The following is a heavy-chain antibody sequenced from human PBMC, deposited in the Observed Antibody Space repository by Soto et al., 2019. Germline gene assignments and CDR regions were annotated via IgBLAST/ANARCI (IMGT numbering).Heavy chain of an antibody. CDR2: ISSSSSYI. CDR3: ARVRPPVGGTIFGVVITGYMDV. D-gene: IGHD3-3*01. CDR1: GFTFSSYS. Sequence: GGSLRLSCAASGFTFSSYSMNWVRQAPGKGLEWVSSISSSSSYIYYADSVKGRFTISRDNAKNSLYLQMNSLRAEDTAVYYCARVRPPVGGTIFGVVITGYMDVWGKGTTVTVSS. J-gene: IGHJ6*03. V-gene: IGHV3-21*01.